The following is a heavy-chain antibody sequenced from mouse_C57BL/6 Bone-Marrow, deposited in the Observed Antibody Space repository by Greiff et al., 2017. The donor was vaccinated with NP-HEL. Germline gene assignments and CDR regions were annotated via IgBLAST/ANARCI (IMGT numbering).Heavy chain of an antibody. CDR1: DSEVFPIAY. CDR3: ARMITTVVAFYWYFDV. D-gene: IGHD1-1*01. V-gene: IGHV15-2*01. J-gene: IGHJ1*03. Sequence: QVQLKQSGSELRSPGSSVKLSCKDFDSEVFPIAYMSWVRQKPGHGFEWIGGILPSIGRTIYGEKFEDKATLDADTLSNTAYLELNSLTSEDSAIYYCARMITTVVAFYWYFDVWGTGTTVTVSS. CDR2: ILPSIGRT.